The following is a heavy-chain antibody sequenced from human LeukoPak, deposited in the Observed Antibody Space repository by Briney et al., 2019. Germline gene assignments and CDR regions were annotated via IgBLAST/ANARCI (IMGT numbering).Heavy chain of an antibody. D-gene: IGHD5-18*01. CDR2: INAGNGNT. CDR1: GYTFTSYA. CDR3: ARVFGYSYGPFDP. J-gene: IGHJ5*02. Sequence: GALVKVSCKASGYTFTSYAMHWVRQAPGQSLEWMGWINAGNGNTKYSQEFQGRVTITRDTSASTAYMELSSLRSEDRAVYYCARVFGYSYGPFDPWGQGTLVTVSS. V-gene: IGHV1-3*03.